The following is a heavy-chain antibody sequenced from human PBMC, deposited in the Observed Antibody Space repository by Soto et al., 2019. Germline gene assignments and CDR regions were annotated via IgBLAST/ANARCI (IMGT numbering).Heavy chain of an antibody. D-gene: IGHD3-10*01. V-gene: IGHV1-69*12. J-gene: IGHJ6*02. CDR2: IIPSFGTA. Sequence: QVQLVQSGAEVKKPGSSVKVSCKASGGTFSSYAISWVRQAPGQGVEWMGGIIPSFGTANYAQKFQGRVTITADESTSTAYMELSSLRSEDTAVYYCARWYYYGSGSFYYYGMDVWGQGTTVTVSS. CDR1: GGTFSSYA. CDR3: ARWYYYGSGSFYYYGMDV.